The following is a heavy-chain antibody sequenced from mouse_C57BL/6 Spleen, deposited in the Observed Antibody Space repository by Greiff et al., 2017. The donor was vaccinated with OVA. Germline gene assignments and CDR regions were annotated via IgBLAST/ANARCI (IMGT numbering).Heavy chain of an antibody. V-gene: IGHV1-26*01. D-gene: IGHD1-1*01. CDR1: GYTFTDYY. CDR2: INTNNGGT. Sequence: VQLQQSGPELVKPGASVKISCKASGYTFTDYYMNWVKQSHGKSLEWIGDINTNNGGTSYTHKLKGQSTFTVDNSSSTAYMELRSLTSEDSAVYYCVRFGSRLYYAMDYWGQGTSVTVSS. CDR3: VRFGSRLYYAMDY. J-gene: IGHJ4*01.